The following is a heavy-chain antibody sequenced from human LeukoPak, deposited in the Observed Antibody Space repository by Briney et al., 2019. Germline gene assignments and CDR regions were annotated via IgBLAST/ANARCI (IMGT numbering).Heavy chain of an antibody. J-gene: IGHJ5*02. CDR1: ALTFSSNS. Sequence: GGSLRPSCAASALTFSSNSMNWVRQPPGEGLEWVSSISSSSSYKYSADSVKGPLTISRHNAKNSLYLQMNSLRAEDPAVYYCARDPLITYYYDSSGNHADWFDPWGQGTLVTVSS. CDR3: ARDPLITYYYDSSGNHADWFDP. V-gene: IGHV3-21*01. CDR2: ISSSSSYK. D-gene: IGHD3-22*01.